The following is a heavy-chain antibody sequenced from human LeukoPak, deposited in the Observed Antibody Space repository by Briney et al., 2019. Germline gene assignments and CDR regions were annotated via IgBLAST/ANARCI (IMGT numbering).Heavy chain of an antibody. J-gene: IGHJ4*02. D-gene: IGHD6-6*01. V-gene: IGHV4-34*01. CDR3: ARPEYSSVYFDY. CDR2: INHSGST. CDR1: GGSFSGYY. Sequence: PSETLSLTCAVYGGSFSGYYWSWIRQPPGKGLEWIGEINHSGSTNYNPSLKSRVTISVDTSKNQFSLKLSSVTAADTAVYYCARPEYSSVYFDYWGQGTLVTVSS.